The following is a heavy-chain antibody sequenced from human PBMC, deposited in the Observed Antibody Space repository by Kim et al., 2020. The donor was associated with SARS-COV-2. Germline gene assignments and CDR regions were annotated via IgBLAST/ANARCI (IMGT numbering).Heavy chain of an antibody. D-gene: IGHD6-19*01. Sequence: AGLVRDRFIITRDNSKNTLYLQMSRLRPEDTAVYFCVKERTTGWYDFDYWGQGTLVIVSS. V-gene: IGHV3-64D*09. J-gene: IGHJ4*02. CDR3: VKERTTGWYDFDY.